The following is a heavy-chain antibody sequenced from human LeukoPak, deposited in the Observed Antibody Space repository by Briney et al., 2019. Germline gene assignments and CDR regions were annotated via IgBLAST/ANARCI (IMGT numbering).Heavy chain of an antibody. V-gene: IGHV3-23*01. D-gene: IGHD4-17*01. CDR1: GFTFSSFA. CDR2: ITGSHGRT. J-gene: IGHJ5*02. Sequence: QTGGYLRLYCEASGFTFSSFAITWVRQAPGKGLEWVSSITGSHGRTYNTDSVKGRFTISRDNSQNTLYLQMNSLRAEDTAVYYCTKDPNGDYVGAFDPWGQGTLVTVSS. CDR3: TKDPNGDYVGAFDP.